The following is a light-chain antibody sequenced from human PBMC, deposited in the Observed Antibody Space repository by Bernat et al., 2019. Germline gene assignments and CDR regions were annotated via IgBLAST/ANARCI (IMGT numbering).Light chain of an antibody. CDR1: QSISSY. V-gene: IGKV1-39*01. CDR3: QQSYSPF. Sequence: DIQMTQSPSSLSASVGDRVTITCRASQSISSYLNWYQQKPGKAPKLLIYAASSLQSWVPSRFSGSGSGTGFTLTISSLQPEDFATYYCQQSYSPFVGGGTKVEI. CDR2: AAS. J-gene: IGKJ4*01.